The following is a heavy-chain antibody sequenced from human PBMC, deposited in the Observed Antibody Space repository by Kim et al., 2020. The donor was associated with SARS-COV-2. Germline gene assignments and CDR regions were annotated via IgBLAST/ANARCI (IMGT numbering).Heavy chain of an antibody. J-gene: IGHJ3*02. CDR3: ARDSGDGYNYRAFDI. D-gene: IGHD5-12*01. CDR1: GFSFSGYN. CDR2: ISYYGINK. V-gene: IGHV3-30*04. Sequence: GGSLRLSCAASGFSFSGYNFHWVRQAPGKGLEWVAVISYYGINKYYADSLKGRFTISRDNSKNTLYLQMNSLRAEDTAVYYCARDSGDGYNYRAFDIWGQGTMVTVSS.